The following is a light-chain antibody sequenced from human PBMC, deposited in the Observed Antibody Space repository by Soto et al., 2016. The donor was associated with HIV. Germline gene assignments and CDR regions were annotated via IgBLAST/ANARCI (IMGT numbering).Light chain of an antibody. CDR1: QGIRNE. J-gene: IGKJ2*01. Sequence: AIRMTQSPSSLSASVGDRVTITCRASQGIRNELGWYQQKPGKAPKLLIYAASSLGSGVPLRFSGSGSGTDFTLTISSLQPEDSASYFCLQDYNYPYTFGQGTKLEIK. CDR3: LQDYNYPYT. CDR2: AAS. V-gene: IGKV1-6*01.